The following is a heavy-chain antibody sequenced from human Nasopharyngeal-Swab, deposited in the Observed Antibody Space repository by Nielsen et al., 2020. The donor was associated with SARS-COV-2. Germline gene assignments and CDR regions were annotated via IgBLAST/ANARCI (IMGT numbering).Heavy chain of an antibody. J-gene: IGHJ5*02. CDR3: AKEGATGWFYP. CDR2: ISHNSGT. Sequence: SETLSLTCTVSGVSITSQYWSWIRQPPGKGLEWIGYISHNSGTSYNPSLKSRVTMFMDTSKNQFSLRLRSVTAADTAVYYCAKEGATGWFYPWGHGTLVTVSS. CDR1: GVSITSQY. V-gene: IGHV4-59*11.